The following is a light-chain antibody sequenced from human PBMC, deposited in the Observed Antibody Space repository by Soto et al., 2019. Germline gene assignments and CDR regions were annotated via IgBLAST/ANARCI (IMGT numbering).Light chain of an antibody. J-gene: IGKJ5*01. CDR1: QSPLHSNGYNY. Sequence: VVSQYPLSKHVRHGEPASISCRTSQSPLHSNGYNYLDWYLQKPGQSPQLLIYLGSNRASGVPDRFSGSGSGTDFTLKISRVEAEDVGVYYCMQALQTPRTFGQGTRLEIK. V-gene: IGKV2-28*01. CDR2: LGS. CDR3: MQALQTPRT.